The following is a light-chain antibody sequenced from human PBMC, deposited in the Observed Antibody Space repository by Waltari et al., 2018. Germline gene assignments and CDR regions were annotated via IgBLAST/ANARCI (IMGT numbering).Light chain of an antibody. CDR2: HVT. V-gene: IGLV2-14*01. J-gene: IGLJ3*02. Sequence: QSALTQPASVSGSPGQSITISCTGTSSAIVANNYVSWYRQHPGNAPKLILYHVTTPPSGVSNRFSGSKSGNTASLTISGLQAEDEADYFCSSYTITYTRVFGGGTKLTVL. CDR1: SSAIVANNY. CDR3: SSYTITYTRV.